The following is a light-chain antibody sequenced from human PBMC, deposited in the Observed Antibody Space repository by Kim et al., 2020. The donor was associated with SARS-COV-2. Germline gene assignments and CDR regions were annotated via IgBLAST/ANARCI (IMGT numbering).Light chain of an antibody. V-gene: IGKV3-20*01. J-gene: IGKJ2*01. CDR2: GSS. CDR1: QSVTSDY. CDR3: QQYGGSPLYT. Sequence: SPGERATLSCRASQSVTSDYLTWYQQNPGQAPRVIIYGSSYRATGIPDRFSGRGSGTEFTLTISRLEPEDFAVYYCQQYGGSPLYTFGQGTKLE.